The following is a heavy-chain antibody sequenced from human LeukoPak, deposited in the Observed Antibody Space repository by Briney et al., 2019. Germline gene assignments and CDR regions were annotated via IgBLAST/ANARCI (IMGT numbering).Heavy chain of an antibody. CDR3: ARDLGPCSGGSCFYLTYYYYYGMDV. D-gene: IGHD2-15*01. J-gene: IGHJ6*02. Sequence: ASVKVSCKASGYTFTGYYMHWVRQAPGQGLEWMGWINPNSGGTNYAQKFQGRVTMTRDTSISTAYMELSRLRSDDTAVYYCARDLGPCSGGSCFYLTYYYYYGMDVWGQGTTVTVSS. CDR1: GYTFTGYY. V-gene: IGHV1-2*02. CDR2: INPNSGGT.